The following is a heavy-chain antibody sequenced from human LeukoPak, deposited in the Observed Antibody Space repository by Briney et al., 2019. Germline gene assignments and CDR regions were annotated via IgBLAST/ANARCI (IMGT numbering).Heavy chain of an antibody. CDR2: ISHSANTI. Sequence: GGSLRLSXAASGFTFSSFEMNWVRQAPGKGLEWVSYISHSANTIYYADSVKGRFTISRDNAKNSLYLQMNSLRAEDTAVYYCARETDSSPLGYWGQGTLVTVSS. D-gene: IGHD6-13*01. V-gene: IGHV3-48*03. CDR1: GFTFSSFE. J-gene: IGHJ4*02. CDR3: ARETDSSPLGY.